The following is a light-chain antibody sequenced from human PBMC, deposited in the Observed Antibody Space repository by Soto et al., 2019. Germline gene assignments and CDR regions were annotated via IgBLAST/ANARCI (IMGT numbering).Light chain of an antibody. V-gene: IGLV1-40*01. CDR3: QSYDSSLSAWV. Sequence: QSVLTQPPSVSGAPGQRVTISCTGSSSNIGAGYDVHWYQQLPGTAPKLLIYGDNNRPSGVPDRFSGSKPGTSASLAITGLQAADEADYYCQSYDSSLSAWVFGGGTKLTVL. CDR2: GDN. J-gene: IGLJ3*02. CDR1: SSNIGAGYD.